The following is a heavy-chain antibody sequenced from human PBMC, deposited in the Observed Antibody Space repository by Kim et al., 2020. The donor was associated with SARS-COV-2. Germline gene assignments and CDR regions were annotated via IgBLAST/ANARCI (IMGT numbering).Heavy chain of an antibody. CDR2: SDPEDGET. Sequence: ASVKVSCKVSGYTLTELSMHWVRQAPGKGLEWMGGSDPEDGETNYAQKFQGRVTMTEDTSTDTAYMELSSLRSEDTAVYYCATDFAVYGSGSFWLDPWGQGALVTVSP. J-gene: IGHJ5*02. CDR1: GYTLTELS. V-gene: IGHV1-24*01. CDR3: ATDFAVYGSGSFWLDP. D-gene: IGHD3-10*01.